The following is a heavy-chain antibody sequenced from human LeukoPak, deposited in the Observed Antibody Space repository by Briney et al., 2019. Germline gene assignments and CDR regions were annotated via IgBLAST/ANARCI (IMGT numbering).Heavy chain of an antibody. CDR3: ARRDVTVTTFYYYYYMDV. Sequence: GGSLRLSCAASGFTFSSYWMSWVRQAPGEGLEWVANIKQDGSEKYYVDSVKGRFTISRDNAKNSLYLQMNSLRAEDTAVYYCARRDVTVTTFYYYYYMDVWGKGTTVTVSS. J-gene: IGHJ6*03. CDR2: IKQDGSEK. V-gene: IGHV3-7*01. D-gene: IGHD4-17*01. CDR1: GFTFSSYW.